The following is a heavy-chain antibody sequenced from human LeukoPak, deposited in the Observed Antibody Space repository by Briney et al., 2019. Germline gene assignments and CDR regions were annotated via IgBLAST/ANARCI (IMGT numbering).Heavy chain of an antibody. V-gene: IGHV6-1*01. J-gene: IGHJ5*02. Sequence: SQTLSLTCAISGDSVSSNSAAWNWIRQPPSRGLEWLGRTYYRSKWYNDYAEFVKRRISINPDTSKNQFSLQLNSVTPEDTAVYYCARGYSGYAFDPWGQGTLVTVSS. CDR3: ARGYSGYAFDP. CDR2: TYYRSKWYN. CDR1: GDSVSSNSAA. D-gene: IGHD5-12*01.